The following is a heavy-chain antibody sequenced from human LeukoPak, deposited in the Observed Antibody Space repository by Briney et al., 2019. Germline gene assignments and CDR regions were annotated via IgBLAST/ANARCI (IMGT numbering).Heavy chain of an antibody. CDR2: INPNSGGT. Sequence: GASVKVSCKASGYTFTCYYMHWVRQAPGQGREWMGRINPNSGGTNYAQKFQGRVTMTRDTSISTAYMELSRLRSDDTAVYYCARDLYSSSWYGYSYWGQGTLVTVSS. CDR1: GYTFTCYY. CDR3: ARDLYSSSWYGYSY. V-gene: IGHV1-2*06. J-gene: IGHJ4*02. D-gene: IGHD6-13*01.